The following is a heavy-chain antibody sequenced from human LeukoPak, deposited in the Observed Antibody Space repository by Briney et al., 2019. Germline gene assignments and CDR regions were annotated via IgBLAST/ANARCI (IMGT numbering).Heavy chain of an antibody. V-gene: IGHV3-30*02. CDR2: IRYDGSNK. CDR3: AKDRDCSSTSCYGRWFDY. D-gene: IGHD2-2*01. Sequence: GGSLRLSCAASGFTFSSYGMHWVRQAPGKGLEWVAFIRYDGSNKYYADSVKGRFTISRDNSKNTLYLQMNSLRAEDTAVYYCAKDRDCSSTSCYGRWFDYWGQGTLVTVSS. J-gene: IGHJ4*02. CDR1: GFTFSSYG.